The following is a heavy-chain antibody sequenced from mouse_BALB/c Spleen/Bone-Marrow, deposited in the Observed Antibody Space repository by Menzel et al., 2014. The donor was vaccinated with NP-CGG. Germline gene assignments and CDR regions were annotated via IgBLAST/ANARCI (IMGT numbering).Heavy chain of an antibody. Sequence: QVQLQQSGAELAKPGAPVKMSCKASGYTFTSYWMHWVKQRPGQGLEWIGYISPSTGYTEYNQKFKDKATLTADESSSTAYMQLSSLTSEDSAVYYCERSGDYGQSDYWGQGTTLTVSS. J-gene: IGHJ2*01. CDR1: GYTFTSYW. CDR2: ISPSTGYT. V-gene: IGHV1-7*01. CDR3: ERSGDYGQSDY. D-gene: IGHD2-4*01.